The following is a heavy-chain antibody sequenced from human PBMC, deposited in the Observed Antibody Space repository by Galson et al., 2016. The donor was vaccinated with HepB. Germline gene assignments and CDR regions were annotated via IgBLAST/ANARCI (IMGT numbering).Heavy chain of an antibody. CDR2: IHESGTT. D-gene: IGHD2-2*01. Sequence: SETLSLTCTVSGYSISSGYHWGWVRQSPEKGLEWIGSIHESGTTYNNPSLKSRVTISMDTSKDQFSLKLTSVTAADTAIYYCVRDRKYASPWYLDSWGQGTLVTVSS. CDR1: GYSISSGYH. V-gene: IGHV4-38-2*02. CDR3: VRDRKYASPWYLDS. J-gene: IGHJ4*02.